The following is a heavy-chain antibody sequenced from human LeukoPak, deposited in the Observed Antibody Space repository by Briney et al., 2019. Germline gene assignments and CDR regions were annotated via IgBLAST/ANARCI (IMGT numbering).Heavy chain of an antibody. J-gene: IGHJ4*02. V-gene: IGHV1-69*13. CDR2: XXPIFGTA. Sequence: SVKVSCKASGGTFSSYAISWVRQAPGQGLXXXXXXXPIFGTANYAQKFQGRVTITADESTSTAYMELSSLRSEDTAVYYCASLNNLWFGESFGYFDYWGQGTLVTVSS. CDR3: ASLNNLWFGESFGYFDY. D-gene: IGHD3-10*01. CDR1: GGTFSSYA.